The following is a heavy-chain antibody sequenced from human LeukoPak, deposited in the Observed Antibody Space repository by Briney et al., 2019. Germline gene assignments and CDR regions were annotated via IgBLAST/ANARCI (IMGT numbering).Heavy chain of an antibody. CDR1: GFTFSSYA. Sequence: GGSLRLSCAASGFTFSSYAMGWVRQAPGKGLEWVSAISGSGGSTYYADSVKGRFTISRDNSKNTLYLQMNSLRAEDTAVYYCAKDPKPMVRGVIDYWGQGTLVTVSS. CDR3: AKDPKPMVRGVIDY. D-gene: IGHD3-10*01. V-gene: IGHV3-23*01. CDR2: ISGSGGST. J-gene: IGHJ4*02.